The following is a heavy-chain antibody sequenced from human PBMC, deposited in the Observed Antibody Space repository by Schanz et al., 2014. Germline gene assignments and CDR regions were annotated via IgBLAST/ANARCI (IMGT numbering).Heavy chain of an antibody. D-gene: IGHD1-1*01. V-gene: IGHV1-69*02. CDR2: IIPIHGIV. CDR1: GGTFSTYP. J-gene: IGHJ3*02. CDR3: ARGGGTEDVFDI. Sequence: QVQLVQSGAEVKKPGSSMKVSCKASGGTFSTYPINWLRQAPGQGLEWMGRIIPIHGIVNYAQRFQDRVRITADKSTSTAYMELSSLRSDDTAVYYCARGGGTEDVFDIGGQGTILTVSS.